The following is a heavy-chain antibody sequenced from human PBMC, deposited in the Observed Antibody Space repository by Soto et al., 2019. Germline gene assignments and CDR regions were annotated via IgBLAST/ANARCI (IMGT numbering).Heavy chain of an antibody. V-gene: IGHV4-34*01. CDR3: AIGPRMWLAGGGY. J-gene: IGHJ4*02. CDR2: INHSGIT. CDR1: GGSFSGYY. D-gene: IGHD6-19*01. Sequence: TLSLTCAVYGGSFSGYYWSWIRQPPGKGLEWLGEINHSGITDYNPSLKSRITISIDTSKKQFSLKLNSVTAADTAVYYCAIGPRMWLAGGGYWGQGTQVTV.